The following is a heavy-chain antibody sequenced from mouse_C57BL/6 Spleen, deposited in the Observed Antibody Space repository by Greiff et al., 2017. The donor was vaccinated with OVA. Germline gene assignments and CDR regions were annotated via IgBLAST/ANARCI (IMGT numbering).Heavy chain of an antibody. Sequence: VQLQQPGAELVMPGASVKLSCKASGYTFTSYWMHWVKQRPGQGLEWIGEIDPSDSYTNYNQKFKGKSTLTVDKSSSTAYMQLSSLTSEDSAVYYCARGLYYDYWGQGTTLTVSS. CDR1: GYTFTSYW. CDR2: IDPSDSYT. CDR3: ARGLYYDY. D-gene: IGHD3-1*01. J-gene: IGHJ2*01. V-gene: IGHV1-69*01.